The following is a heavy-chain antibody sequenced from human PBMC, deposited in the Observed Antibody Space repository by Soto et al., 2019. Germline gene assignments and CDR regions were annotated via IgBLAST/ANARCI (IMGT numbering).Heavy chain of an antibody. CDR3: AKSFLSSSSSYYYYYYMDV. D-gene: IGHD6-6*01. CDR1: GFTFDDYA. CDR2: ISWNSGSI. V-gene: IGHV3-9*01. Sequence: PGGSLRLSCAASGFTFDDYAMHWVRQAPGKGLEWVSGISWNSGSIGYADSVKGRFTISRDNAKNSLYLQMNSLRAEDTALYYCAKSFLSSSSSYYYYYYMDVWGKGT. J-gene: IGHJ6*03.